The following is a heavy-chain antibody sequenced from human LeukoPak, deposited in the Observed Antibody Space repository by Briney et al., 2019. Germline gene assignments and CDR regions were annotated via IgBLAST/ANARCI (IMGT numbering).Heavy chain of an antibody. Sequence: NTSETLSLTCTVSGGSISSYYWSWIRQPPGKGLEWIGYIYYSGSTNYNPSLKSRVTTSVDTSKNQFSLKLSSVTAADTAVYYCARALYSSSYYYYYGMDVWGQGTTVTVSS. CDR2: IYYSGST. J-gene: IGHJ6*02. V-gene: IGHV4-59*01. CDR3: ARALYSSSYYYYYGMDV. D-gene: IGHD6-6*01. CDR1: GGSISSYY.